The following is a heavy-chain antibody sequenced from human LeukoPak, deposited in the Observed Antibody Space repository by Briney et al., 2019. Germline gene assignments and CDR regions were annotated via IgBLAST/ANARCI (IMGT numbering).Heavy chain of an antibody. Sequence: GGSLGLSCAASGFMFSSCDMHWVRQAPGKGLEWVASIRFDGNNKYYVDSVKGRFTISRDNSKNTLRLQMNSLRAGDTTIYYCAKGYYYDALTAYRRDVFDIWGQGTMVTVSS. CDR1: GFMFSSCD. D-gene: IGHD3-9*01. CDR2: IRFDGNNK. J-gene: IGHJ3*02. CDR3: AKGYYYDALTAYRRDVFDI. V-gene: IGHV3-30*02.